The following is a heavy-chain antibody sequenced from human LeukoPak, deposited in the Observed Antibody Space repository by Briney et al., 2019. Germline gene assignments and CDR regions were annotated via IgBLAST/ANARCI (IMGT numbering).Heavy chain of an antibody. D-gene: IGHD6-6*01. Sequence: SETLSLTCTVPGDSISSSSYYWGWIRQPPGKGLEWIGYIYYSGSTYYNPSLKSRVTISVDTSKNQFSLKLSSVTAADTAVYYCARDSSSENWFDPWGQGTLVTVSS. CDR1: GDSISSSSYY. V-gene: IGHV4-30-4*08. CDR2: IYYSGST. J-gene: IGHJ5*02. CDR3: ARDSSSENWFDP.